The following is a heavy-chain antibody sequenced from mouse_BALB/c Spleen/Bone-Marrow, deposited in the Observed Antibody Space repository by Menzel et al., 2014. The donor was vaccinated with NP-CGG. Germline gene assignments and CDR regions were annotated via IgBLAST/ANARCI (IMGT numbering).Heavy chain of an antibody. D-gene: IGHD1-3*01. CDR2: IDPANGNT. J-gene: IGHJ1*01. CDR1: GFNIKDTY. V-gene: IGHV14-3*02. Sequence: VQLQQSGAELVKPGASVKLSCSASGFNIKDTYMHWVKQRPEQGLEWIGRIDPANGNTKYDPKFQDKATITADTSSNTVDLQLSSLTFEDTDVYYCARQEFAIYWYFDVWGAGTTVTVSS. CDR3: ARQEFAIYWYFDV.